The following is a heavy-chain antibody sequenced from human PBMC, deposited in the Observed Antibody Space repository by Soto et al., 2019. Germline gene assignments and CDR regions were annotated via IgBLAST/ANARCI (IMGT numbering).Heavy chain of an antibody. CDR3: ARSGYYYKYFQH. CDR2: INPSGGST. Sequence: ASVKVYCKASGYTFTSYYMHLVRQAPGQGLEWMGIINPSGGSTSYAQKFQGRVTMTRDTSTSTVYMELSSLRSEDTAVYYCARSGYYYKYFQHWGQGTLVTVSS. J-gene: IGHJ1*01. V-gene: IGHV1-46*01. CDR1: GYTFTSYY. D-gene: IGHD3-22*01.